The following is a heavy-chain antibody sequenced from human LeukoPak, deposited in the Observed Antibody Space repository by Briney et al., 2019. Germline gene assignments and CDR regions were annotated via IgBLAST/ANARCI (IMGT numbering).Heavy chain of an antibody. CDR2: INSDGSST. D-gene: IGHD6-19*01. Sequence: GGSLRLSCAASGFTFSSYWMHWVRQAPGKGLVWVSRINSDGSSTSYADSVKGRFTISRDNAKNTMYLQMNSLRAEDTAVYYCARDTAVAGTRYYYYYMDVWGKGTTVTVSS. J-gene: IGHJ6*03. V-gene: IGHV3-74*01. CDR3: ARDTAVAGTRYYYYYMDV. CDR1: GFTFSSYW.